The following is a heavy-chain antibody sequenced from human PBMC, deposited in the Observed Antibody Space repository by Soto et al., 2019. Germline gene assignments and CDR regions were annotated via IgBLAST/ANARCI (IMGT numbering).Heavy chain of an antibody. V-gene: IGHV1-69*06. CDR3: ARGDTIFESSERYYHYGLDV. CDR1: EGTFNSYV. J-gene: IGHJ6*02. Sequence: QVKLVQSRAEVKKPGSSVRVSCKASEGTFNSYVVSWVRQAPGPGLQWMGGIIPLFGTTNYAHQLEGRVTITADTSTTTGYMELSGLRPGDTAVYYCARGDTIFESSERYYHYGLDVWGQGTTVIVSS. D-gene: IGHD3-3*01. CDR2: IIPLFGTT.